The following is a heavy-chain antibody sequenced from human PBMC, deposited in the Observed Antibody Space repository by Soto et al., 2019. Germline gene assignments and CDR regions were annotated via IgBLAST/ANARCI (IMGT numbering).Heavy chain of an antibody. CDR2: IKQDGSET. D-gene: IGHD1-7*01. Sequence: EVQLVESGGGLVQPGGSLRLSCAASGFTFSTYWMTWVRQAPGKGLEWVANIKQDGSETYYVDSMKGRFTISRDNAKNSLYLQMNSLRAEDTAEYYCARARINWNYGPGDYWGQGTLVTVSS. J-gene: IGHJ4*02. CDR3: ARARINWNYGPGDY. V-gene: IGHV3-7*03. CDR1: GFTFSTYW.